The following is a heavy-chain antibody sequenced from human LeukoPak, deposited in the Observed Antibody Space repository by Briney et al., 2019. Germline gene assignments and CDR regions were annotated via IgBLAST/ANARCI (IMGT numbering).Heavy chain of an antibody. Sequence: GGSLRLSCAASGFTFSTFPMNWVRQAPGKGLEWVSGISASDDVTYYADSVKGRFTISRDNAKNSPYLQMNSLRAEDTALYYCAKDILRGSYYVSGGAFDPWGQGTLVTVSS. J-gene: IGHJ5*02. V-gene: IGHV3-23*01. CDR3: AKDILRGSYYVSGGAFDP. CDR2: ISASDDVT. D-gene: IGHD1-26*01. CDR1: GFTFSTFP.